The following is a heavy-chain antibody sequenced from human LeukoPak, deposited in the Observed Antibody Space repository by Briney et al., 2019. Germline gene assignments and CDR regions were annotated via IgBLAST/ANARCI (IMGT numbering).Heavy chain of an antibody. V-gene: IGHV4-39*01. CDR2: IYYSGRT. J-gene: IGHJ1*01. CDR3: ARRRYYDGSGYLE. D-gene: IGHD3-22*01. CDR1: GDSVSRSDSF. Sequence: SETLSLTCSVSGDSVSRSDSFWDWIRQPPGKGLEWIGTIYYSGRTYYSPSLKSRVTMSVDPSNNQFSLNLRSVTAADTALYYCARRRYYDGSGYLEWGQGTMLSVSS.